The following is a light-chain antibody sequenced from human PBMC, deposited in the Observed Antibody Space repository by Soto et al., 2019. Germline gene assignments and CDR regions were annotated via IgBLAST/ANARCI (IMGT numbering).Light chain of an antibody. CDR3: FSYTSRATLYV. V-gene: IGLV2-14*01. Sequence: VLTQPASVSGSPGQSITISCTGASTDIGAYKYVSWYQQHPGNAPRLIIYEVTNRPSGISHRFSGSKSGNTASLTISGLQAEDEADYYCFSYTSRATLYVFGTGTKVTVL. CDR2: EVT. CDR1: STDIGAYKY. J-gene: IGLJ1*01.